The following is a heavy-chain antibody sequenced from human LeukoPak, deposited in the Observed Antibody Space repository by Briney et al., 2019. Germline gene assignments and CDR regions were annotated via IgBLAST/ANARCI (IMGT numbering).Heavy chain of an antibody. CDR1: GYTFTGDY. D-gene: IGHD3-10*01. CDR3: ARRYYYGSGHLDY. CDR2: INPNSVGT. J-gene: IGHJ4*02. Sequence: ASVKVSCKASGYTFTGDYMHWVRQAPGQGREWRGWINPNSVGTNYAQKFQGRVTMTRDTSISTAYMERSRLRSDDTAVYYCARRYYYGSGHLDYWGQGTLVTVSS. V-gene: IGHV1-2*02.